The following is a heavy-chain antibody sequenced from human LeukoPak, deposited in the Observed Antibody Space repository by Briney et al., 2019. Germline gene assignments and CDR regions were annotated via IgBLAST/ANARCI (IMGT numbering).Heavy chain of an antibody. CDR3: AREINRDDYNRFFDY. J-gene: IGHJ4*02. CDR2: INAGNGNT. V-gene: IGHV1-3*01. D-gene: IGHD5-24*01. CDR1: GYSFSTYT. Sequence: ASVKVSCKASGYSFSTYTMNWVRQAPGQRLEWMGWINAGNGNTKYSQKFQGRVTITRDTSASTAYMEMRSLRSEDTAVYYCAREINRDDYNRFFDYWGQGTLVTVSS.